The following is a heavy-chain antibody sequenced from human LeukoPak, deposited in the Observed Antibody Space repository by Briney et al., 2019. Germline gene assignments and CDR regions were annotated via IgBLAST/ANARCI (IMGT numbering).Heavy chain of an antibody. D-gene: IGHD5-18*01. Sequence: GGSLRLSCAASGFTFSSYGMHWVRQAPGKGLEWVAVISYDGSNKYYADSVKGRFTISRDNSKNTLYLQMNSLRPEDTAVYYCAKDQGYSYGYVSYWGQGTLVTVSS. J-gene: IGHJ4*02. CDR1: GFTFSSYG. CDR3: AKDQGYSYGYVSY. CDR2: ISYDGSNK. V-gene: IGHV3-30*18.